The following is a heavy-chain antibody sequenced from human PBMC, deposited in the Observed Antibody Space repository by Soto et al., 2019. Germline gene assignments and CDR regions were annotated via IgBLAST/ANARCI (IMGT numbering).Heavy chain of an antibody. CDR2: ISSDGSSY. V-gene: IGHV3-30*18. CDR3: AKDRGLAESGTWSHYYYGMDV. CDR1: GFTLTNNG. Sequence: GGSLRLSCAASGFTLTNNGMHWVRQAPGQGLEWVAVISSDGSSYYYGDSVRGRFTISRDTSKNTLFLEMNSLTTAVTAVYYCAKDRGLAESGTWSHYYYGMDVWGQGTSVTVSS. J-gene: IGHJ6*02. D-gene: IGHD1-26*01.